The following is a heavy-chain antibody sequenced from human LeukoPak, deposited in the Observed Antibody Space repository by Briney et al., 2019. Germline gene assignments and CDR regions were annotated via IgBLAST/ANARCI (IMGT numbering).Heavy chain of an antibody. Sequence: ASVTVSCKVSGYTLTELSMHWVRQAPGKGLEWMGGFDPEDGETIYAQKFQGRVTMTEDTSTDTAYMELSSLRSEDTAVYYCATGVRFDYVWGSYRLDYWGQGTLVTVSS. J-gene: IGHJ4*02. CDR1: GYTLTELS. D-gene: IGHD3-16*02. CDR2: FDPEDGET. CDR3: ATGVRFDYVWGSYRLDY. V-gene: IGHV1-24*01.